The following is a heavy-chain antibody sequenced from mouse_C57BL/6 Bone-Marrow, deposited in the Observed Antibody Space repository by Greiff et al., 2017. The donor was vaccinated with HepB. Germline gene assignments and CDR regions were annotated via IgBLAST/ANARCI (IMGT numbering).Heavy chain of an antibody. CDR2: IYPGNSDT. V-gene: IGHV1-5*01. J-gene: IGHJ4*01. CDR3: TIEWVTTVGAMDY. D-gene: IGHD1-1*01. Sequence: VQLQQSGTVLARPGASVKMSCKTSGYTFTSYWMHWVKQRPGQGLEWIGAIYPGNSDTSYNQKFKGKAKLTAVTSASTAYMELSSLTNEDSAVYYCTIEWVTTVGAMDYWGQGTSVTVSS. CDR1: GYTFTSYW.